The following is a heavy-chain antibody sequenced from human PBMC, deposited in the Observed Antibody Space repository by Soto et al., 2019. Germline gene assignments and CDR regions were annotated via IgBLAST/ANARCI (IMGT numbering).Heavy chain of an antibody. Sequence: ASVKVSCKVSGYTLTELSMHWVRQAPGKGLEWMGGFDPEDGETIYAQKFQGRVTMTEDTSTDTAYMELSSLRSEDTAVYYCATIRTIFGVVNSWFDPWGQGTLVTVSS. D-gene: IGHD3-3*01. J-gene: IGHJ5*02. CDR1: GYTLTELS. CDR3: ATIRTIFGVVNSWFDP. CDR2: FDPEDGET. V-gene: IGHV1-24*01.